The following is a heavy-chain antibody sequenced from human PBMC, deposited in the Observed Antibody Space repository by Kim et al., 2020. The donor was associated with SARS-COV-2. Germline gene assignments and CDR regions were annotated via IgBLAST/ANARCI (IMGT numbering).Heavy chain of an antibody. V-gene: IGHV3-15*01. CDR2: IKSKTDGGTT. D-gene: IGHD2-8*02. CDR1: GFIFTNAY. Sequence: GGSLRLSCAASGFIFTNAYISWVRQAPGKGLQWVGRIKSKTDGGTTDYAAPVNGRFTISRDFSTNTVYLQMNSLTTEDTAVYYCTSDHTRNTGDHHYYDYRGQGTLVTVSS. J-gene: IGHJ4*02. CDR3: TSDHTRNTGDHHYYDY.